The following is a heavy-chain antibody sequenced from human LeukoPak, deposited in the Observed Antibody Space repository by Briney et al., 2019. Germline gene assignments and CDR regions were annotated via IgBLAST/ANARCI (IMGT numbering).Heavy chain of an antibody. V-gene: IGHV4-59*01. CDR1: GGSISSYY. Sequence: PSETLSLTYTVSGGSISSYYWSWIRQPPGKGLEWIGYIYYSGSTNYNPSLKSRVTISVDTSKNQFSLKLSSVTAADTAVYYCARDVDSSSWYDYWGQGTLVTVSS. D-gene: IGHD6-13*01. CDR3: ARDVDSSSWYDY. J-gene: IGHJ4*02. CDR2: IYYSGST.